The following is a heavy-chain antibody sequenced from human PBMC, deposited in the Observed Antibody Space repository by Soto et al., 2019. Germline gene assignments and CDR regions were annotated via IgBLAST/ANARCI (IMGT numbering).Heavy chain of an antibody. J-gene: IGHJ6*02. Sequence: PGGSLRLSCAASGFTFSSYGMHWVRQAPGKGLEWVAVISYDGSNKYYADSVKGRFTISRDNSKNTLYLQMNSLRAEDTAVYYCAKDISPLNYYYGMDVWGQGTTVTVSS. V-gene: IGHV3-30*18. CDR1: GFTFSSYG. CDR3: AKDISPLNYYYGMDV. D-gene: IGHD1-20*01. CDR2: ISYDGSNK.